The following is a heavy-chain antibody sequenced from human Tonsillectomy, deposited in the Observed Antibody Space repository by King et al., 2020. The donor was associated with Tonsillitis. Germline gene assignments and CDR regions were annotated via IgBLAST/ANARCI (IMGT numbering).Heavy chain of an antibody. CDR2: IYYSGST. V-gene: IGHV4-39*01. Sequence: QLQESGPGLVKPSETLSLTCTVSGGSISSSSYYWGWIRQPPGKGLEWIGSIYYSGSTYYNPSLKSRVTISVDTSKNPFSLKLSSVTAADTAVYYCATSLRFLEWSGARYGMDVWGQGTTVTVSS. CDR3: ATSLRFLEWSGARYGMDV. CDR1: GGSISSSSYY. D-gene: IGHD3-3*01. J-gene: IGHJ6*02.